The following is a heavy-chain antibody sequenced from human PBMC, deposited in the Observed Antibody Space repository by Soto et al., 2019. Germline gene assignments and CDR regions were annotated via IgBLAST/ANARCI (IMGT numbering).Heavy chain of an antibody. D-gene: IGHD2-2*01. CDR3: AHIPPYQLLAQWFDP. J-gene: IGHJ5*02. CDR1: GFSLSTSGVG. V-gene: IGHV2-5*02. CDR2: IYWDDDK. Sequence: QITLKESGPTLVKPTQTLTLTCTFSGFSLSTSGVGVGWIRQPPGKALEWLALIYWDDDKRYSPSLKSRLTITKDTSKNQVVLTMTNMDPVDTATYYCAHIPPYQLLAQWFDPWGQGTLVTVSS.